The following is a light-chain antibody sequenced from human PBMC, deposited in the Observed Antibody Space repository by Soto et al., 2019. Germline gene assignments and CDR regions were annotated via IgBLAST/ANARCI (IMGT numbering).Light chain of an antibody. V-gene: IGKV3-20*01. CDR2: GAS. J-gene: IGKJ2*01. CDR3: QHYGSSPGYT. CDR1: QSVSSSY. Sequence: EIVLTQSPGTLSLSPGERATLSCRASQSVSSSYLAWYRQKPGQAPRLLIYGASRRATGIPDRLSGSGSGTDFALTISRLEPADFAVYYCQHYGSSPGYTFGQGTKLEIK.